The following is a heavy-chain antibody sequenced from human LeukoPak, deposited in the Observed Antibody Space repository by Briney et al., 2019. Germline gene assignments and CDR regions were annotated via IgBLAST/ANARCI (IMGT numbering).Heavy chain of an antibody. V-gene: IGHV3-33*01. CDR2: IWYDGTNK. CDR1: GFTFSSYG. Sequence: PGGSLRLSCAASGFTFSSYGMHWVRQAPGKGLEWVAVIWYDGTNKYYGDSVKGRFSISRDNSKNTLYLQMNSLRAEDTAVYYCWTRGFMDVWGKGTTVTVSS. CDR3: WTRGFMDV. D-gene: IGHD3/OR15-3a*01. J-gene: IGHJ6*03.